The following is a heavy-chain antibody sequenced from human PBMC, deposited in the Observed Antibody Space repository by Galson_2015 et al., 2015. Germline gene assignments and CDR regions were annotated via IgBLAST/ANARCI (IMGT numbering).Heavy chain of an antibody. J-gene: IGHJ4*02. V-gene: IGHV3-30-3*01. CDR1: GFTFSSYA. CDR3: ARDFSNTRGGVVSRRWARLDY. CDR2: IAYDGSNK. D-gene: IGHD2-21*01. Sequence: SLRLSCAASGFTFSSYAMRWVRQAPGKGLEWVAVIAYDGSNKYYADSVKGRFTISRDNSKNTLYLQMNSLRAEDTAVYYCARDFSNTRGGVVSRRWARLDYWGQGTLVTVSS.